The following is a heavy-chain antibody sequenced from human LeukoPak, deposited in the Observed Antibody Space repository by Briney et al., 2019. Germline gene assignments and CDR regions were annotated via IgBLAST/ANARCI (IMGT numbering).Heavy chain of an antibody. D-gene: IGHD5-12*01. Sequence: TGGSLRLSCAASGFIFSDYYMSWIRQAPGKGLEWVSYISSSGSTMYYTDSVKGRFTISRDNAKDSLYLQMNSLSAEDTAVYYCARDPGSGYEEHFDYWGQGTLVTVSS. J-gene: IGHJ4*02. CDR2: ISSSGSTM. V-gene: IGHV3-11*01. CDR1: GFIFSDYY. CDR3: ARDPGSGYEEHFDY.